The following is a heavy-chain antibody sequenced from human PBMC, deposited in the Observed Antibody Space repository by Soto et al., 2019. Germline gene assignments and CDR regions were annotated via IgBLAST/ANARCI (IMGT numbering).Heavy chain of an antibody. V-gene: IGHV4-34*01. Sequence: QVQLQQWGAGLLKPSETLSLTCAVYGGSFSGYYWSWIRQPPGKGLEWIGEINHSGSTNYNPSLKSRVTISVDTSKTQFSLKLSSVTAADTAVYYCAREGNDDILTGPVNWFDPWGQGTLVTVSS. D-gene: IGHD3-9*01. CDR2: INHSGST. CDR3: AREGNDDILTGPVNWFDP. CDR1: GGSFSGYY. J-gene: IGHJ5*02.